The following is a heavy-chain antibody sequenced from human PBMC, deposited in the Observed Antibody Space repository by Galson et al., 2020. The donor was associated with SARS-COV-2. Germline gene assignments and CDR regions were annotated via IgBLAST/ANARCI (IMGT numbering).Heavy chain of an antibody. CDR3: VRVKLGDDDLFDC. CDR2: IHTSGRT. Sequence: SETLSLTCTVSGGAINSGSYYWSWIRQPAGKGLEWIGRIHTSGRTNCSPSLKSRVAISADTSKNQFFLRLNSVTASDTGVYYCVRVKLGDDDLFDCWGQGTLITVSS. D-gene: IGHD2-21*02. J-gene: IGHJ4*02. CDR1: GGAINSGSYY. V-gene: IGHV4-61*02.